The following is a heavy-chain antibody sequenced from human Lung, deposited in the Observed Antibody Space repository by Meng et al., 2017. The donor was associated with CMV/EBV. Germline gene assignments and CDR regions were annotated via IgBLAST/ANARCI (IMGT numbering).Heavy chain of an antibody. J-gene: IGHJ6*02. CDR1: GFTFSSYE. CDR3: ARGFGEPSMDV. CDR2: ISSSGSTI. V-gene: IGHV3-48*03. D-gene: IGHD3-16*01. Sequence: GGSLRLXXAASGFTFSSYEMNWVRQAPGKGLEWVSYISSSGSTIYYADSVKGRFTISRDNAKNSLYVQMNSLRAEDTAVYYCARGFGEPSMDVWGQGTPVTVSS.